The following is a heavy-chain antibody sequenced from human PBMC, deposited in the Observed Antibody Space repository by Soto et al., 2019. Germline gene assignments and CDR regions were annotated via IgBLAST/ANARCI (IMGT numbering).Heavy chain of an antibody. CDR2: IMPGSSHI. Sequence: GGSLRLSCAASGFTFSIYSMSWVRQAPGKGLEWVSYIMPGSSHIFYADSVKGRFTISRDNAENSLYLQMNSLRAEDTAVYYCARGLGPPAAVDYWGQGTLVTVSS. CDR3: ARGLGPPAAVDY. D-gene: IGHD2-2*01. V-gene: IGHV3-48*01. CDR1: GFTFSIYS. J-gene: IGHJ4*02.